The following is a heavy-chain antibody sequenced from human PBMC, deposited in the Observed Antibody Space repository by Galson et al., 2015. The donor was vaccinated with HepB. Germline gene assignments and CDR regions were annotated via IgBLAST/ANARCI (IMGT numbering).Heavy chain of an antibody. V-gene: IGHV1-18*04. J-gene: IGHJ4*02. D-gene: IGHD3-16*02. Sequence: SVKVSCKASGYTFTSYGISWVRQAPGQGLEWMGWISAYNGNTNYAQKLQGRVTMTTDTSTSTAYMELRSLRSDDTAVYYCARELDDYVWGSYRHYFDYWGQGTLVTVSS. CDR1: GYTFTSYG. CDR2: ISAYNGNT. CDR3: ARELDDYVWGSYRHYFDY.